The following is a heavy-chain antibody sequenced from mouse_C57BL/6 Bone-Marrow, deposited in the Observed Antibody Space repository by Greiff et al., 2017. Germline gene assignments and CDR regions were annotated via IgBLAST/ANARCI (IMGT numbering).Heavy chain of an antibody. D-gene: IGHD1-1*01. CDR1: GYTFTDYE. CDR3: TRSGYYGSSYG. J-gene: IGHJ3*01. CDR2: IDPETGGT. Sequence: QVQLKQSGAELVRPGASVTLSCKASGYTFTDYEMHWVKQTPVHGLEWIGAIDPETGGTAYNQKFKGKAILTADKSSSTAYMELRSLTSEDSAVYYCTRSGYYGSSYGWGQGTLVTVSA. V-gene: IGHV1-15*01.